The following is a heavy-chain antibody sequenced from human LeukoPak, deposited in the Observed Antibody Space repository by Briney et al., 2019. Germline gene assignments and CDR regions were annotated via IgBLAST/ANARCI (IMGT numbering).Heavy chain of an antibody. Sequence: GASVKVSCKASGYTFTGYYMHWVRQAPGQGLEWMGWINPNSGGTNYAQKFQGRVTMTRDTSISTAYMELSRLRSDDTAVYYCARDLQSVAGHYYYYGMDVWGQGTTVTVSS. D-gene: IGHD6-19*01. J-gene: IGHJ6*02. CDR2: INPNSGGT. V-gene: IGHV1-2*02. CDR1: GYTFTGYY. CDR3: ARDLQSVAGHYYYYGMDV.